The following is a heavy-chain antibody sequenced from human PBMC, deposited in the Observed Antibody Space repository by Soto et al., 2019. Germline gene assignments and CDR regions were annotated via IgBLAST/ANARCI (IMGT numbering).Heavy chain of an antibody. D-gene: IGHD2-21*02. J-gene: IGHJ4*02. CDR1: GFTFGDYA. V-gene: IGHV3-49*03. Sequence: GSLRLSCTASGFTFGDYAMSWFRQAPGKGLEWVGFIRSKAYGGTTEYAASVKGRFTISRDDSKSIAYLQMNSLKTEDTAVYYCTRFSVVTATTFDYWGQGTLVTVS. CDR3: TRFSVVTATTFDY. CDR2: IRSKAYGGTT.